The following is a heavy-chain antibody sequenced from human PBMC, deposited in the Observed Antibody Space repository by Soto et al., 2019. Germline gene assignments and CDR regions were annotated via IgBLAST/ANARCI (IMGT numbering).Heavy chain of an antibody. CDR1: GGTFSSYA. V-gene: IGHV1-69*13. Sequence: ASVKVSCKASGGTFSSYAISWVRQAPGQGLEWMGGIIPIFGTANYAQKFQGRVTITADESTSTAYMELSSLRSEDTAVYYCASEGGLPGGGGYYYYYMDVWGKGTTVTVSS. CDR2: IIPIFGTA. CDR3: ASEGGLPGGGGYYYYYMDV. D-gene: IGHD1-26*01. J-gene: IGHJ6*03.